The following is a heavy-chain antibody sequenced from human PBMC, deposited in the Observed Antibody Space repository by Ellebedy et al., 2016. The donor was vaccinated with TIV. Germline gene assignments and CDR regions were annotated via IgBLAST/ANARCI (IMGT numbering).Heavy chain of an antibody. D-gene: IGHD2-2*01. CDR1: GGSVSSGSYF. CDR2: MYYSGTP. CDR3: AVGVPASRGGYFDI. J-gene: IGHJ3*02. Sequence: MPGGSLRLSCTVSGGSVSSGSYFWSWIRQPPGKGLEWIAYMYYSGTPNYNPSLKSRINISVDTSKNHFSLKLSAVRAAETAVYYCAVGVPASRGGYFDIWGQGTMVTVSS. V-gene: IGHV4-61*01.